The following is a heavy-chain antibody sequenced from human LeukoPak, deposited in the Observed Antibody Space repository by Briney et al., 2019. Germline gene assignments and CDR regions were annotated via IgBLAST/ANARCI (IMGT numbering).Heavy chain of an antibody. J-gene: IGHJ1*01. D-gene: IGHD2-15*01. CDR2: INPDGRAT. CDR3: ASSHDSAGND. Sequence: GGSLRFSCAASGFTFSTSWMSWVRQAPGKGLEWLANINPDGRATFYVDSVKGRFIISRDNAKNSLFLQMSSLRDDDTALYYCASSHDSAGNDWGQGTAVTVYS. V-gene: IGHV3-7*01. CDR1: GFTFSTSW.